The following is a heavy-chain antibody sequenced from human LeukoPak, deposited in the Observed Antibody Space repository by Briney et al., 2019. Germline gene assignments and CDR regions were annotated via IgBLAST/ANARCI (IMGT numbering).Heavy chain of an antibody. CDR1: GYSISSGYY. D-gene: IGHD3-22*01. J-gene: IGHJ4*02. Sequence: PSETLSLTCTVSGYSISSGYYWGWIRQPPGKGLEWIGSIYHSGSTYYNPSLKSRVTISVDTSKNQFSLKLSSVTAADTAVYYCASTTVYDSLSEDYWSQGTLVTVSS. CDR2: IYHSGST. CDR3: ASTTVYDSLSEDY. V-gene: IGHV4-38-2*02.